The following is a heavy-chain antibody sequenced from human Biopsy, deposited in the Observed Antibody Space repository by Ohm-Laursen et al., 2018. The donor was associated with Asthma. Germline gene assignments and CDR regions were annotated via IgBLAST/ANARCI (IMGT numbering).Heavy chain of an antibody. Sequence: GASVKVSCKASGYTFTSNAIHWMRQAPGQSLEWMAWLNPVNGNTKYSQQFQGRVTITRDTSASTAYMELSSLRSEDTAVYYCARPYYDSSGYYYENLSFDYWGQGTLVTVSS. CDR1: GYTFTSNA. D-gene: IGHD3-22*01. J-gene: IGHJ4*02. CDR3: ARPYYDSSGYYYENLSFDY. V-gene: IGHV1-3*01. CDR2: LNPVNGNT.